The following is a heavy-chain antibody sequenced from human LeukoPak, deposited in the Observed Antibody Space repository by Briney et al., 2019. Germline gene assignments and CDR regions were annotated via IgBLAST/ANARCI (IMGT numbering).Heavy chain of an antibody. CDR1: GFTFSSYA. CDR3: AKDQQGVMVYTPLTAYYYYYGMDV. V-gene: IGHV3-23*01. D-gene: IGHD2-8*01. J-gene: IGHJ6*02. Sequence: GGSLRLSCAASGFTFSSYAMSWVRQAPGKGLEWVSAISGSGGSTYYAGSVKGRFTISRDNSKNTLYLQMNSLRAEDTAVYYCAKDQQGVMVYTPLTAYYYYYGMDVWGQGTTVTVSS. CDR2: ISGSGGST.